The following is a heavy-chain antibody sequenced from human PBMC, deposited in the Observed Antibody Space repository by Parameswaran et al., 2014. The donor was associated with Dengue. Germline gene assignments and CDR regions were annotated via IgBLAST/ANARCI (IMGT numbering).Heavy chain of an antibody. V-gene: IGHV4-59*01. CDR2: IYYSGST. Sequence: VRQAPGKGLEWIGYIYYSGSTNYNPSLKSRVTISVDTSKNQFSLKLSSVTAADTAVYYCARVGATTSVDYWGQGTLVTVSS. CDR3: ARVGATTSVDY. D-gene: IGHD1-26*01. J-gene: IGHJ4*02.